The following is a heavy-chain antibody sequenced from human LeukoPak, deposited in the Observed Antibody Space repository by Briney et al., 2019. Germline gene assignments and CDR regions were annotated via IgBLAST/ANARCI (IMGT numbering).Heavy chain of an antibody. CDR2: ISGSGGST. V-gene: IGHV3-23*01. CDR3: ARDGVDNGLYFDY. D-gene: IGHD3-3*01. CDR1: GFTFSSYG. Sequence: GGSLRLSCAASGFTFSSYGMSWVRQAPGKGLEWVSAISGSGGSTYYADSVKGRFTISRDNSKNTLYLQMNSLRAEDTAVYYCARDGVDNGLYFDYWGQGTLVTVSS. J-gene: IGHJ4*02.